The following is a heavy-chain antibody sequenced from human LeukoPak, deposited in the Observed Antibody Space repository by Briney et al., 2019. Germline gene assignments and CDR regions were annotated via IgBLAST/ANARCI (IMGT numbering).Heavy chain of an antibody. V-gene: IGHV3-33*01. CDR2: IWYDGSNK. CDR1: GFTFSSYG. J-gene: IGHJ4*02. CDR3: ARDDLGSIWYGALDY. D-gene: IGHD6-13*01. Sequence: GRSLRLSCAASGFTFSSYGMHWVRQAPGNGLEWVAVIWYDGSNKYYADSVKGRFTISRDNSKNTLYLQMNSLRAEDTAVYYCARDDLGSIWYGALDYWGQGTLVTVSS.